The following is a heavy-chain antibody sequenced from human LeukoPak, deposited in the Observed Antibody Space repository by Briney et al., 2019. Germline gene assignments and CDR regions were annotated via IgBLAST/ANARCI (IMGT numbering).Heavy chain of an antibody. J-gene: IGHJ4*02. CDR2: ISGSGGST. CDR1: GFTFSSYA. V-gene: IGHV3-23*01. CDR3: AKSPARLTLVVTPDYFDY. D-gene: IGHD4-23*01. Sequence: PGGSLRLSCAAYGFTFSSYAMSWVRQAPGKGLEWVSAISGSGGSTYYADSVKGRFTISSDNSKNTLYLQMNSLRAEDTAVYYCAKSPARLTLVVTPDYFDYWGQGTLVTVSS.